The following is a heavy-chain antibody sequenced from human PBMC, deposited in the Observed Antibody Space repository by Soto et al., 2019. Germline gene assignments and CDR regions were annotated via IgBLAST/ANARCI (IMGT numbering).Heavy chain of an antibody. Sequence: ASVKVSCKASGYIFSSFHINWVRQAPGQGLEWMGWISGYSGNTKHAQNLQGRLTLTTDTSTNTAYMELRSLRSDDTAVYYCARDVYGFVNAFDLWGQGTVVTVSS. CDR3: ARDVYGFVNAFDL. J-gene: IGHJ3*01. D-gene: IGHD3-10*01. CDR2: ISGYSGNT. V-gene: IGHV1-18*01. CDR1: GYIFSSFH.